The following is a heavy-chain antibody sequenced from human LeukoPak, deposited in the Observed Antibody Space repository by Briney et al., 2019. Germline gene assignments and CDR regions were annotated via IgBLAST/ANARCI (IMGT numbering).Heavy chain of an antibody. Sequence: PGGSLGLSCAASGFTFSSYSMHWVRQAPGKGLEWVSSISSSSYIYYADSVKGRFTISRDNAKNSLYLQMNSLRAEDTTVYYCARDRLYDIDYYFDYWGQGTLVTVSS. V-gene: IGHV3-21*01. J-gene: IGHJ4*02. D-gene: IGHD3-9*01. CDR3: ARDRLYDIDYYFDY. CDR1: GFTFSSYS. CDR2: ISSSSYI.